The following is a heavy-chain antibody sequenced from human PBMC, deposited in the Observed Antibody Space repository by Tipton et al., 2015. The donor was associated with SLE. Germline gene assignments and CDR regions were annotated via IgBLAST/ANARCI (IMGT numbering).Heavy chain of an antibody. J-gene: IGHJ3*02. V-gene: IGHV3-21*01. CDR1: GFTFSNYF. CDR3: ARGGGGHDAFDI. D-gene: IGHD3-16*01. Sequence: SLRLSCAASGFTFSNYFMNWVRQAPGKGLEWVSSISSSSGYIHYADSVKGRFTISRDNAKSSLYLQMNSLRAEDTAVYYCARGGGGHDAFDIWGKGTMVTVSS. CDR2: ISSSSGYI.